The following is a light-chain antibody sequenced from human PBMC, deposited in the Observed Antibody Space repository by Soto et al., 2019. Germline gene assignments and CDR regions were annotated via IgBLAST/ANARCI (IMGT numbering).Light chain of an antibody. J-gene: IGLJ2*01. CDR1: RSDIGTYDL. CDR3: WSYAPNSTFV. Sequence: QSALTQPASVSGSPGQSVTLSCTGTRSDIGTYDLVSWYQRHPGKAPKLVIFESTKRPSGIPSRFSGSKSGITASLTISGLQAEDEADYYCWSYAPNSTFVFGGGTKVTVL. V-gene: IGLV2-23*03. CDR2: EST.